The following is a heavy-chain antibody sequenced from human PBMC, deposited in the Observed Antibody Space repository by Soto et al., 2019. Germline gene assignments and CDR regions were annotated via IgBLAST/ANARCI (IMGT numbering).Heavy chain of an antibody. D-gene: IGHD2-21*02. CDR2: ISGGGGNT. J-gene: IGHJ3*01. V-gene: IGHV3-23*01. CDR3: AKGYIVVVTVLRPDDAFDV. CDR1: GFTFGNYG. Sequence: DVQLLESGGGLVQPGGSLRLSCATSGFTFGNYGMNWVRQAPGKGLEWVSGISGGGGNTYYADSVKGWFTTSRDPSKNTVFLEMNSLRAEDTAVYYCAKGYIVVVTVLRPDDAFDVWGQGTLVTVSS.